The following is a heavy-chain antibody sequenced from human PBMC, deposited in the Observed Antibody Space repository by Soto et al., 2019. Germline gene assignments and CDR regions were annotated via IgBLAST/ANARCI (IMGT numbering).Heavy chain of an antibody. D-gene: IGHD2-15*01. CDR1: GYSFTSYW. J-gene: IGHJ4*02. CDR2: IDPSDSYT. V-gene: IGHV5-10-1*01. Sequence: GESLKISCKGSGYSFTSYWIRWVRQMPGKGLEWMGRIDPSDSYTNYSPSFQGHATISADKSISTAYLQWSSLRASDTAMYYCARPANSVADHFDLWGQGTPVTVSS. CDR3: ARPANSVADHFDL.